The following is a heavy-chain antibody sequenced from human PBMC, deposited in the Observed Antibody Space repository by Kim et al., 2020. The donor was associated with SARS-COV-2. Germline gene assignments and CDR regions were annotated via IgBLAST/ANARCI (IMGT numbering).Heavy chain of an antibody. V-gene: IGHV5-51*01. Sequence: RYSPSFQGQVTISADKSISTAYLQWSTLKASDTAMYYCARTFDNYGYFDYWGQGTLVTVSS. D-gene: IGHD5-18*01. J-gene: IGHJ4*02. CDR3: ARTFDNYGYFDY.